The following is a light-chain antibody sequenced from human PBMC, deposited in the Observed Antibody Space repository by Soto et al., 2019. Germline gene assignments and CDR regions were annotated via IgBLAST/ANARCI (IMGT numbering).Light chain of an antibody. J-gene: IGKJ1*01. CDR3: QQYGATPWT. CDR1: QSVSSTY. V-gene: IGKV3-20*01. Sequence: IVLTQSPGTLALSPGERATLSCRASQSVSSTYLGWYQQKPGQAPNLLIYGASRRATGIPDRFRGSGSGTDFTLTISRLEPEDFAVYYCQQYGATPWTFGQGTKVEIK. CDR2: GAS.